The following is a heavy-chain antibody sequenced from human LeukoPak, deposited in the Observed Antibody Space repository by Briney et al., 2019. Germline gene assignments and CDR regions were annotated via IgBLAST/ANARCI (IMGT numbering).Heavy chain of an antibody. CDR2: IYTSGST. CDR3: ARGNYYDSSGSFDY. CDR1: GGSISSSY. D-gene: IGHD3-22*01. V-gene: IGHV4-4*07. Sequence: SETLSLTCTVSGGSISSSYWSWIRQPAGKGLEWIGRIYTSGSTNYNPSLKSRVTISVDTSKNQFSLKLSSVTAADTAVYYCARGNYYDSSGSFDYWGQGTLVTVSS. J-gene: IGHJ4*02.